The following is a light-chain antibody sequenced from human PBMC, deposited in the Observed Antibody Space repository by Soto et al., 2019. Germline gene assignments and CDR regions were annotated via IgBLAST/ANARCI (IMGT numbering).Light chain of an antibody. Sequence: DIQITQSPSTLSASVGDRVTLTCRASQNISSWLAWYQQKPGKAPNLLIYQTSNLESGVPSRFSGSGSGSATEFTLTISSLQPDDSATYYCQQYYSYTWTFGQGTKVDIK. J-gene: IGKJ1*01. CDR1: QNISSW. CDR2: QTS. V-gene: IGKV1-5*03. CDR3: QQYYSYTWT.